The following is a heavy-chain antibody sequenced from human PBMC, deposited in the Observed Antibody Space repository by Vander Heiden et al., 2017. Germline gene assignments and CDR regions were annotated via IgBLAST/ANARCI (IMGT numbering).Heavy chain of an antibody. CDR2: IYPGDSYI. CDR3: ARLGYRDNVSGFD. J-gene: IGHJ3*02. Sequence: EVQLVQSGAEGKTPGASLRISCKGSVSPFTSYWIAWVRQMPGKGLEWIGFIYPGDSYIRNILSFQGRVTISGDRSISTAYLQWSSPKASDTAMYYCARLGYRDNVSGFD. CDR1: VSPFTSYW. D-gene: IGHD4-17*01. V-gene: IGHV5-51*01.